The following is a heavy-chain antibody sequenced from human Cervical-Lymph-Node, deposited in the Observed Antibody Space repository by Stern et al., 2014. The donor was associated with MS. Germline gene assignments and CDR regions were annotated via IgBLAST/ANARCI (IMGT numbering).Heavy chain of an antibody. V-gene: IGHV4-61*02. J-gene: IGHJ5*02. Sequence: VQLVESGPGLVKPSQTLSLTCTVSGGSISSSGYYWSWIRQPADKGLEWIGRIHDSGSTYYNPSLKSRVTLSMATAQNHFSLKLPSVTAADTAVYYCATTRWDLFTWNWFDPWGQGTLVTVSS. CDR2: IHDSGST. CDR1: GGSISSSGYY. CDR3: ATTRWDLFTWNWFDP. D-gene: IGHD1-26*01.